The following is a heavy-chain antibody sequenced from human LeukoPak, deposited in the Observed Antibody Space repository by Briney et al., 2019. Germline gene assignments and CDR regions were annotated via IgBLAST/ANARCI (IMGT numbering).Heavy chain of an antibody. D-gene: IGHD3-22*01. CDR3: ARRPYYYDSSGYYYFDY. Sequence: PGESLKISCKGSGYSFTSYWIGWVRQMPGKGLEWMGSIYPGDYDTRYSPSFQGQVTISADKSISTAYLQWSSLKASDTAMYYCARRPYYYDSSGYYYFDYWGQGTLVTVSS. V-gene: IGHV5-51*01. CDR2: IYPGDYDT. CDR1: GYSFTSYW. J-gene: IGHJ4*02.